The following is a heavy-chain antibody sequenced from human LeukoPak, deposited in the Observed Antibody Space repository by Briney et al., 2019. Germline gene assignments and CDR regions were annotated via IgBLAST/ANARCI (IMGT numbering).Heavy chain of an antibody. Sequence: GASVKVSCKASGYTFTSYYIHWVRQAPGQGLEWLGIINTSSGTTSYAQKFQGRVTMTRDTSTNTVYMELSSLRSEDTAVYYCARGGYNGYDYLNYYFGLDVWGQGTTVTVSS. CDR1: GYTFTSYY. J-gene: IGHJ6*02. CDR2: INTSSGTT. V-gene: IGHV1-46*01. D-gene: IGHD5-12*01. CDR3: ARGGYNGYDYLNYYFGLDV.